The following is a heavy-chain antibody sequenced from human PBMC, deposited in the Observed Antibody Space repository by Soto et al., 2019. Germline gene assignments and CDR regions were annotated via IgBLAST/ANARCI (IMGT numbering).Heavy chain of an antibody. D-gene: IGHD6-19*01. CDR2: IIGSGGST. V-gene: IGHV3-23*01. CDR1: GFTFNSYA. Sequence: PGGSLRLSCAASGFTFNSYAMSWVRQAPGKGLEWVSTIIGSGGSTYYADSVKGRFTISRDNSKNTLYLQMNSLRAEDTAVYYCAKGLSSGWLGWFDPWGQGTLVTVSS. CDR3: AKGLSSGWLGWFDP. J-gene: IGHJ5*02.